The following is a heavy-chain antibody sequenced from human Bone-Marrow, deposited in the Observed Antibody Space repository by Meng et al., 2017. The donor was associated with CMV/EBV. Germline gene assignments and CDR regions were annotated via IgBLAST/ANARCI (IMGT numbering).Heavy chain of an antibody. CDR3: TSDGGWYFDY. D-gene: IGHD6-19*01. Sequence: ASVKVSCKASGYTFTAYYMHWVRQAPGQGLEWMGWINPKNGVTNYAQKFQDRVTMTRDTFISTAYMEVSRLRSDDTAAYYCTSDGGWYFDYWGQGTLVTVSS. J-gene: IGHJ4*02. V-gene: IGHV1-2*02. CDR1: GYTFTAYY. CDR2: INPKNGVT.